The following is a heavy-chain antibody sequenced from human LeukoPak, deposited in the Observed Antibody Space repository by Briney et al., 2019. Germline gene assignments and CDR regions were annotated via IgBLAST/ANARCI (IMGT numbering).Heavy chain of an antibody. Sequence: GASVKVSCKASGGTFSSYAISWVRQARGQGLEWMGRIIPIFGTANYAQKFQGRVTITTDESTSTAYMELSSLRSEDTAVYYCASDTGSRPATAEASADWGQGTLVTVSS. CDR3: ASDTGSRPATAEASAD. CDR2: IIPIFGTA. D-gene: IGHD6-25*01. J-gene: IGHJ4*02. CDR1: GGTFSSYA. V-gene: IGHV1-69*05.